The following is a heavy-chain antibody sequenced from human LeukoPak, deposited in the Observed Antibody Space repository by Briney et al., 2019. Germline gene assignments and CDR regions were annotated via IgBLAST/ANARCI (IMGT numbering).Heavy chain of an antibody. Sequence: AGTLRLSCAASGFTFSSYSRNWVRQAPGKGLEWVSSISSSSSYIYYADSVKGRFTISRDNAKNSLYLQMNSLRAEDTAVYYCARPLWYCSSTSCPGDWAFDIWGQGTMVTVSS. CDR1: GFTFSSYS. CDR3: ARPLWYCSSTSCPGDWAFDI. D-gene: IGHD2-2*01. CDR2: ISSSSSYI. V-gene: IGHV3-21*01. J-gene: IGHJ3*02.